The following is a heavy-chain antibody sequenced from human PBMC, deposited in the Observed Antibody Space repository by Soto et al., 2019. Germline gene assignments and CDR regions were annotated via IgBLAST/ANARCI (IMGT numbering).Heavy chain of an antibody. D-gene: IGHD3-3*01. CDR3: ARVRGEYDLTDDGFDI. CDR2: IIPILGLP. V-gene: IGHV1-69*02. Sequence: QVQLVQSGAEVKKPGSSVKVSCKASGGTFSSYSISWVRQAPGQGLEWMGRIIPILGLPNYAQKFQGSVTLTADKSTNAAYMELSSLTSEDTAGYYCARVRGEYDLTDDGFDIWGQGTMVTVSS. CDR1: GGTFSSYS. J-gene: IGHJ3*02.